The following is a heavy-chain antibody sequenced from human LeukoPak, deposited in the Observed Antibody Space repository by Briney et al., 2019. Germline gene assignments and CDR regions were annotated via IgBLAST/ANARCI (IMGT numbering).Heavy chain of an antibody. D-gene: IGHD4-17*01. CDR2: IWYDGSNE. Sequence: PGGSLRLSCVASGFTFSSYGTHWVRQAPGKGLEWVSLIWYDGSNEYYADSVKGRFTISRDNSKSTLYLQMNSLRAEDTAVYYCAKGMTTGPRSVYHYMDVWGKGTTVTVSS. J-gene: IGHJ6*03. CDR3: AKGMTTGPRSVYHYMDV. CDR1: GFTFSSYG. V-gene: IGHV3-33*06.